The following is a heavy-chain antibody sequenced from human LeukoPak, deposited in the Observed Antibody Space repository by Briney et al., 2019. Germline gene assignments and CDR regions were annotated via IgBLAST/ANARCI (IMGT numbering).Heavy chain of an antibody. V-gene: IGHV3-23*01. Sequence: PGGSLRLSCAASGFTFSTYAMNWVRQAPGKGLEWVSAMSGSGGSTYYADSVKGRFTISRDNSRNTLYLQMNSLRAEDTAVYYCAKDPRGTTVTTLDYWGQGTLVTVSS. CDR1: GFTFSTYA. J-gene: IGHJ4*02. CDR2: MSGSGGST. D-gene: IGHD4-17*01. CDR3: AKDPRGTTVTTLDY.